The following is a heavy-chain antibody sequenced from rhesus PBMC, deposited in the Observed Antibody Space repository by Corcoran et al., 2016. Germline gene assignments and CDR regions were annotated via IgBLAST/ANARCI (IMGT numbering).Heavy chain of an antibody. V-gene: IGHV4-76*01. CDR2: MYGSSVST. CDR1: GGSIRGGSD. Sequence: VQLKESGPGVVKPSETLCLACAVSGGSIRGGSDWSWLRQPPGKGVDWIGDMYGSSVSTNYNPSLKNRVTISKDASNNEFSLKLSSVTAADTAVYYCARGPLTGVIGYWGQGVLVTVSS. J-gene: IGHJ4*01. D-gene: IGHD3-34*01. CDR3: ARGPLTGVIGY.